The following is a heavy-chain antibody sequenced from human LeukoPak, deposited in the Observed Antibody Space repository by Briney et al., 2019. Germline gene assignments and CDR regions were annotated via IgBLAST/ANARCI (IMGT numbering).Heavy chain of an antibody. J-gene: IGHJ4*02. Sequence: SVKVSCKASGGTFSSYAISWVRQAPGQGLEWMGGIIPIFGTANYAQKFQGRVTITRDTSAGTVYMELSSLRSEDTAVYYCARDFEAYFDYWGQGTLVTVSS. CDR1: GGTFSSYA. V-gene: IGHV1-69*05. D-gene: IGHD3-9*01. CDR2: IIPIFGTA. CDR3: ARDFEAYFDY.